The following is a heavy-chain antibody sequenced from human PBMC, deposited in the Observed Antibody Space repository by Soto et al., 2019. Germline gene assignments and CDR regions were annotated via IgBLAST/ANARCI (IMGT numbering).Heavy chain of an antibody. V-gene: IGHV1-8*01. CDR1: GYTFTSYD. Sequence: ASVKVSCKASGYTFTSYDINWVRQATGQGLEWMGWMNPNSGNTGYAQKFQGRVTMTRNTSISTAYMELSSLRSEDTAVYYCARGVGRGYDILTGYYCFDYWGQGTLVTVSS. CDR3: ARGVGRGYDILTGYYCFDY. J-gene: IGHJ4*02. D-gene: IGHD3-9*01. CDR2: MNPNSGNT.